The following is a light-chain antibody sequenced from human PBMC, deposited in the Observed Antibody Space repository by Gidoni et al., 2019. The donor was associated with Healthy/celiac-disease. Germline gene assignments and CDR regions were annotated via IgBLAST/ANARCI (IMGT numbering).Light chain of an antibody. CDR3: QQYNSYPWT. Sequence: DIQMTQSPSTLSASVGDRVNITCRASQSISSWLAWYQQKPGKAPKLLIYKASSLESGVPSRFSGSGSGTEFTLTISSLQPDDFATYDCQQYNSYPWTFGQGTKVEIK. J-gene: IGKJ1*01. CDR2: KAS. V-gene: IGKV1-5*03. CDR1: QSISSW.